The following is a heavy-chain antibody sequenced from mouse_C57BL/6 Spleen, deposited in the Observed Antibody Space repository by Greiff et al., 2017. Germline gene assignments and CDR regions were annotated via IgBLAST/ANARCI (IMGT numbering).Heavy chain of an antibody. CDR1: GFSLTSYG. V-gene: IGHV2-9*01. CDR3: AKHIGYDYDSSYAMDY. D-gene: IGHD2-4*01. Sequence: VMLVESGPGLVAPSQTLSITCTVSGFSLTSYGVDWVRQPPGKGLEWLGVLCGGGRTNYNSALMSRLSIRKDNSKSQVSLQMNSLQTDDTAMYYWAKHIGYDYDSSYAMDYWGKGTSVTVSS. J-gene: IGHJ4*01. CDR2: LCGGGRT.